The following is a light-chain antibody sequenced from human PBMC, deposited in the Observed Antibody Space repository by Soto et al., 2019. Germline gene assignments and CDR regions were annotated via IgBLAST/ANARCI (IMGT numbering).Light chain of an antibody. CDR3: QQYENWPPRYT. Sequence: EIALTQSPATLSVSPGERVTLSCRASQSVSTSLAWYQQKPGQAPRLLIYRASIRATGIAARFSGSRSGTEFTLTISSLQSEDFAVYYCQQYENWPPRYTFGQGTKLEIK. V-gene: IGKV3-15*01. J-gene: IGKJ2*01. CDR2: RAS. CDR1: QSVSTS.